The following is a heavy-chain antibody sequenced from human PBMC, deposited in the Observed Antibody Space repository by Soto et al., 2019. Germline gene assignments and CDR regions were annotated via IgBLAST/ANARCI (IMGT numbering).Heavy chain of an antibody. J-gene: IGHJ4*02. V-gene: IGHV3-33*01. CDR3: TRVGAPDHGDGGDY. D-gene: IGHD4-17*01. Sequence: QVQLVESGGGVVQPGRSLRLSCAASGFSFSSYGMHWVRQAPGKGLEWVAVIWYDGSKKYYADSVKGRFTISRDNSKTTLYLQMNSLRAEGTAVYYCTRVGAPDHGDGGDYWGQGTLVTVSS. CDR1: GFSFSSYG. CDR2: IWYDGSKK.